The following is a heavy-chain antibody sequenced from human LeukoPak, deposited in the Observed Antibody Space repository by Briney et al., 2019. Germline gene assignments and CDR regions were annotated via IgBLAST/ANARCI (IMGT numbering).Heavy chain of an antibody. CDR2: INPNSGGT. Sequence: GASVKVSCKASGYTFTGYYMHWVRQAPGQGLEWMGWINPNSGGTNYAQKPQGRVTMTRDTSISTAYMELSRLRSDDTAVYYCARERIVVGNWFDPWGQGTPVTVSS. J-gene: IGHJ5*02. CDR3: ARERIVVGNWFDP. CDR1: GYTFTGYY. V-gene: IGHV1-2*02. D-gene: IGHD3-22*01.